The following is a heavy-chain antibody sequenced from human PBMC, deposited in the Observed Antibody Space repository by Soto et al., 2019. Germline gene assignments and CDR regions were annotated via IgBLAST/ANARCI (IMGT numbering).Heavy chain of an antibody. CDR3: ARLVWSYGTWFDP. V-gene: IGHV4-59*08. Sequence: QVQLQESGPGLVKPSETLSLTCTVSGGSISSYYWSWIRQPPGKGMEWIGYIYYSGSTNYNPTLKSRVTISVDTSKNRFSLKLSSVTAADTAVYYCARLVWSYGTWFDPWGQGTLVTVSS. CDR1: GGSISSYY. D-gene: IGHD5-18*01. J-gene: IGHJ5*02. CDR2: IYYSGST.